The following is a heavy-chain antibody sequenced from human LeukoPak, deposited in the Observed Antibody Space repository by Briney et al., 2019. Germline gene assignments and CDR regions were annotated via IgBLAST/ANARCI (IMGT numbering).Heavy chain of an antibody. J-gene: IGHJ4*02. CDR2: INPSGGT. V-gene: IGHV1-46*01. CDR1: GYTFCMYN. Sequence: ASVKVSCKASGYTFCMYNMHWVRQAPGQGLEWMGIINPSGGTSYAQKLQGRITMTRDTSTSTLYMELSSLRSEDTAVYYCAREGVAGTGLDYWGQGTPVTVSS. CDR3: AREGVAGTGLDY. D-gene: IGHD6-13*01.